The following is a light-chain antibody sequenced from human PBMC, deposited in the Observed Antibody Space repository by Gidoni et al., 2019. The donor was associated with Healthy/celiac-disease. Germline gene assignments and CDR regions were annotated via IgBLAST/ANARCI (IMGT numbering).Light chain of an antibody. CDR2: DAS. CDR1: QSISSY. CDR3: QHRNNWPLT. V-gene: IGKV3-11*01. J-gene: IGKJ4*01. Sequence: IVLTQSPASLSLSPGDRATLSSRASQSISSYLAWYQPKPGQAPRLLISDASNRATGIPARFSGSGSGTDFTLTISSLEPEDFAVYFCQHRNNWPLTFGGGTKVEIK.